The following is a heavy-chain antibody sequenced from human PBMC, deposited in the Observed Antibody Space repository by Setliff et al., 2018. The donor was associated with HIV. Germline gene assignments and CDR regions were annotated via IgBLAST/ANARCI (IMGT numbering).Heavy chain of an antibody. CDR2: ISPSGGAT. CDR1: GYTFTSCY. CDR3: AREGGAATIHDSSGYYSQY. V-gene: IGHV1-46*01. D-gene: IGHD3-22*01. J-gene: IGHJ4*02. Sequence: ASVKVSCKASGYTFTSCYIHWVRQAPGQGFEWMGMISPSGGATTYAQKFQGRVTMTRETSTSTVYMELSSLRSEDTAVYYCAREGGAATIHDSSGYYSQYWGQGTLVTVSS.